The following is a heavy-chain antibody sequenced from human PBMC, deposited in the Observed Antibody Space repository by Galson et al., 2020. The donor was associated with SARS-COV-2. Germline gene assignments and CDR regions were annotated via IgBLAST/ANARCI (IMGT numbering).Heavy chain of an antibody. V-gene: IGHV4-31*11. CDR3: ARDDSSGSWAFDI. D-gene: IGHD3-22*01. CDR1: GGSISGGGHY. J-gene: IGHJ3*02. CDR2: IFNSGNI. Sequence: TLSLTCAVSGGSISGGGHYWSWVRQHPGKGLEWIGYIFNSGNIHYNPSLKSRLTISLDTSKNHFSLKLSSVTVADTAMYYCARDDSSGSWAFDIWGQGTMVTVSS.